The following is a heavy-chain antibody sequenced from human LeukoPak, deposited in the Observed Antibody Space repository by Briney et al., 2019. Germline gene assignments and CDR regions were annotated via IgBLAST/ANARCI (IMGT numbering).Heavy chain of an antibody. CDR2: INPNSGGT. J-gene: IGHJ4*02. CDR3: AAQVTMAYFDY. D-gene: IGHD3-10*01. CDR1: GYTFRDYF. V-gene: IGHV1-2*02. Sequence: ASVKVSCKSSGYTFRDYFLHWVRQAPGQGLEWMGWINPNSGGTKYAQKFQGRVTMTRDTSFSTAYMELSRLRSDDTAVYYCAAQVTMAYFDYWGQETLVTVSS.